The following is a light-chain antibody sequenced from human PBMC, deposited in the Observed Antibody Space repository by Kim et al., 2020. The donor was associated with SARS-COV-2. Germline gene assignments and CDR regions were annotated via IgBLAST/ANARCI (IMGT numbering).Light chain of an antibody. CDR2: AAS. J-gene: IGKJ1*01. CDR3: QKYNGAPWA. Sequence: AAVGDRVTITCRASQGISNDLAWYQQKPGKVPKLLIYAASALRSGVPFRFSGSGSGTHFTLTITSLQPEDVATYYCQKYNGAPWAFGQGTKVDIK. V-gene: IGKV1-27*01. CDR1: QGISND.